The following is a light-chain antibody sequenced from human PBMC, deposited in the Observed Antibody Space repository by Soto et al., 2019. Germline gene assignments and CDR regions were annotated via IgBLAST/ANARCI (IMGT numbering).Light chain of an antibody. CDR3: CSLTTSHTYV. J-gene: IGLJ1*01. V-gene: IGLV2-14*03. CDR2: HVT. CDR1: SSDIGHYDY. Sequence: QSVLTQPLSASASPGQRVTISCTGTSSDIGHYDYVSWYQQHPGKAPKLMIYHVTYRPSGVSNRYSGSKSGNSASLTISGLQADDEADYYCCSLTTSHTYVFGSGTKLTVL.